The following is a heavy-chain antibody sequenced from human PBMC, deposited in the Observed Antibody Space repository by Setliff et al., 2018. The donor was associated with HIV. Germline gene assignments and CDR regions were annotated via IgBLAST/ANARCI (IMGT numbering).Heavy chain of an antibody. V-gene: IGHV4-4*08. Sequence: LSLTCTVSGGSMSTYYWSWIRQPPGKGLEWIGYIYTSGSNNYNPSLRSRVTISVDTSKNHFSLRLSSVTAADTAVYYCARGEFYCGTDCYWSSFDYWGQGILVTVSS. CDR1: GGSMSTYY. CDR3: ARGEFYCGTDCYWSSFDY. CDR2: IYTSGSN. D-gene: IGHD2-21*02. J-gene: IGHJ4*02.